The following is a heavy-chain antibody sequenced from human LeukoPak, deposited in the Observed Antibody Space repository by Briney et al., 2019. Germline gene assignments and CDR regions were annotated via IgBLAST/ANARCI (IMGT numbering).Heavy chain of an antibody. J-gene: IGHJ4*02. D-gene: IGHD2-2*01. CDR1: GGSFSGYY. CDR2: INHSGST. V-gene: IGHV4-34*01. CDR3: ARGRHYAPGDY. Sequence: SETLSLTCAVYGGSFSGYYCSWIRQPPGKGLEWIGEINHSGSTSYNPSLKTRVTISVDTSKNQFSLKLSSVTAAATAVYYCARGRHYAPGDYWGQETLVTVSS.